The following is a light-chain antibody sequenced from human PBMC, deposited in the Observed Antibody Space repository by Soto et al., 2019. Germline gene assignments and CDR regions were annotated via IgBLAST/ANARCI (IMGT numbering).Light chain of an antibody. CDR1: QSVSSRY. CDR3: QHYGSSPRYT. Sequence: EIVLTQSPGTLSLSPGERATLSCRASQSVSSRYLAWYQQKPGQAPRLLIYGATSRATGIPDRFSGSGSGTDFTLTISRLEPEDFAVYYCQHYGSSPRYTFGQGTKLEIK. CDR2: GAT. J-gene: IGKJ2*01. V-gene: IGKV3-20*01.